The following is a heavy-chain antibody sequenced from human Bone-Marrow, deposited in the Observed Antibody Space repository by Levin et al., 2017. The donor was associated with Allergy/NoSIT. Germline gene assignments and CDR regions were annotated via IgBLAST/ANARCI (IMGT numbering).Heavy chain of an antibody. D-gene: IGHD4-17*01. Sequence: SETLSLTCAVYGGSFSGYYWSWIRQPPGKGLEWIGEINHSGSTNYNPSLKSRVTISVDTSKNQFSLKLSSVTAADTAVYYCAREYGDYHYWGQGTLVTVSS. CDR2: INHSGST. CDR3: AREYGDYHY. V-gene: IGHV4-34*01. J-gene: IGHJ4*02. CDR1: GGSFSGYY.